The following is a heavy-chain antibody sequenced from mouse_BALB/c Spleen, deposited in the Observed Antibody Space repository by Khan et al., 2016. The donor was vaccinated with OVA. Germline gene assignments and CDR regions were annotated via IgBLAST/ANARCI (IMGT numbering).Heavy chain of an antibody. D-gene: IGHD2-4*01. CDR1: GFSLTNYS. V-gene: IGHV2-2*02. Sequence: QVQLKESGPGLVQPSQSLSITCTVSGFSLTNYSVHWVRQSPGKGLEWLGVIWSAGSTDYNAAFISRLTIRKDNSRTQVFFKMTRHLPNGTAIEYCARSGYDYGRGALFAYWGQGTLVTVSA. J-gene: IGHJ3*01. CDR2: IWSAGST. CDR3: ARSGYDYGRGALFAY.